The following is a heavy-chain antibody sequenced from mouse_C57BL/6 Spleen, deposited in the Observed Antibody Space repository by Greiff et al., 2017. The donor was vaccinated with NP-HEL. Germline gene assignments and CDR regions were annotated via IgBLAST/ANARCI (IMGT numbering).Heavy chain of an antibody. V-gene: IGHV1-26*01. D-gene: IGHD2-2*01. J-gene: IGHJ4*01. CDR1: VFPFPYSS. CDR2: INPNNGGT. CDR3: ARGIHYGYDGAMDY. Sequence: LQQSVPSLVPPFSSFPLSFPSSVFPFPYSSLPFFHPPPLTSLEWIGDINPNNGGTSYNQKFKGKATLTVDKSSSTAYMEHRSLTSEDSAVYYFARGIHYGYDGAMDYWGQGTSVTVYS.